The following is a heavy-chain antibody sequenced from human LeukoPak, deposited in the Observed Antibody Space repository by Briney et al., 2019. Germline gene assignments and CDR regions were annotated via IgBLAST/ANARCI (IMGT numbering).Heavy chain of an antibody. V-gene: IGHV4-38-2*02. J-gene: IGHJ6*03. D-gene: IGHD6-13*01. CDR3: ARHLYSSRWYVYYYYMDV. Sequence: SETLSLTCTVSGYSITSGYYWGWIRQPPGKGLEWTGSIYYSGSTYYNPSLKSRVTISVDTSKNQFSLKLSSVTAADTAVYYCARHLYSSRWYVYYYYMDVWGKGTTVTISS. CDR2: IYYSGST. CDR1: GYSITSGYY.